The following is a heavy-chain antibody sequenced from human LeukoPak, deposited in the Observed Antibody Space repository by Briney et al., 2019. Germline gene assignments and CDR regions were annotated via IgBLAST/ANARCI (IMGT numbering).Heavy chain of an antibody. CDR1: GYTFTSCG. CDR2: ISTYNGNT. D-gene: IGHD2-2*01. Sequence: ASVKVSCKASGYTFTSCGINWVRQAPGQGLEWMGWISTYNGNTNYAQKLQGRVTMTTDTSTSTAYMELRSLRSDDTAVYYCARDLPAIPAAMGNWFDPWGQGTLVTVSS. CDR3: ARDLPAIPAAMGNWFDP. J-gene: IGHJ5*02. V-gene: IGHV1-18*01.